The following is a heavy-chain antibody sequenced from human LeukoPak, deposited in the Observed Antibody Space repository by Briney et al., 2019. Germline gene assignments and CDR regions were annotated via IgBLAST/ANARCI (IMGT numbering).Heavy chain of an antibody. D-gene: IGHD6-19*01. CDR2: ISSSSSYI. CDR3: ARDGTAVAGPGWTWIDP. CDR1: GFTFSSYS. J-gene: IGHJ5*02. V-gene: IGHV3-21*01. Sequence: GGSLRLSCAASGFTFSSYSMNWVRQAPGKGLEWVSSISSSSSYIYYADSVKGRFTTSRDNAKNSLYLQMNSLRAEDTAVYYCARDGTAVAGPGWTWIDPWGQGTLVTVSS.